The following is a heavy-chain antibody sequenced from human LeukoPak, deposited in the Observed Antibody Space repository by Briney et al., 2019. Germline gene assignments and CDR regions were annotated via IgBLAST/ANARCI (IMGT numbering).Heavy chain of an antibody. CDR2: ISGSGGST. CDR1: GFTFSSYA. Sequence: GGSLRLSCAASGFTFSSYAMSWVRQAPGKGLEWVSAISGSGGSTYYADSLKGRFTISRDNSKNTPYLQMNSLRAEDTAVYYCAHPTEYSSSWYGNWFDPWGQGTLVTVSS. CDR3: AHPTEYSSSWYGNWFDP. J-gene: IGHJ5*02. D-gene: IGHD6-13*01. V-gene: IGHV3-23*01.